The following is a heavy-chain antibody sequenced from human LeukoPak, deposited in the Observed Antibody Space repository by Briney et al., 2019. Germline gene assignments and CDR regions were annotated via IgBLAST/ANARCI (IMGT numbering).Heavy chain of an antibody. CDR3: ARDLSGVDTAPGY. CDR2: IYYSGST. D-gene: IGHD5-18*01. V-gene: IGHV4-59*01. CDR1: GGSFSGYY. Sequence: PSETLSLTCAVYGGSFSGYYWSWIRQPPGKGLEWIGYIYYSGSTNYNPSLKSRVTISVDTSKNQFSLKLSSVTAADTAVYYCARDLSGVDTAPGYWGQGTLVTVSS. J-gene: IGHJ4*02.